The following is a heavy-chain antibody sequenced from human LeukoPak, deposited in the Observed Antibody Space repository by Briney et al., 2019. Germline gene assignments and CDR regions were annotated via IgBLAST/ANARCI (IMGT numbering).Heavy chain of an antibody. D-gene: IGHD3-10*01. CDR1: GFTFSSYW. V-gene: IGHV3-7*01. CDR2: IKQDGSEK. J-gene: IGHJ6*03. CDR3: ARDFFGYYYYYMDV. Sequence: GGSLRLSCAASGFTFSSYWMSWVRQAPGKGLEWVANIKQDGSEKYYVDSVKGRFTISRDNAKNSLYLQMNSLRAEDTAVYYCARDFFGYYYYYMDVWGKGTTVTISS.